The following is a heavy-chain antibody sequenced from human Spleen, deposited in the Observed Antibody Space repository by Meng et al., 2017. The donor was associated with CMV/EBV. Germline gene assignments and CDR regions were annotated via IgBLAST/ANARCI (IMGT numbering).Heavy chain of an antibody. J-gene: IGHJ4*02. D-gene: IGHD5-18*01. CDR2: FYSSRNT. CDR3: ARATAGQWGGPFDY. Sequence: SETLSLTCTVSGGSISSYYWNWIRQSPGKGLEWIGNFYSSRNTNYNPSLKSRVTISMDTSKNQYSLQLSSVTAADTAVYYCARATAGQWGGPFDYWGQGTLVTVS. CDR1: GGSISSYY. V-gene: IGHV4-59*01.